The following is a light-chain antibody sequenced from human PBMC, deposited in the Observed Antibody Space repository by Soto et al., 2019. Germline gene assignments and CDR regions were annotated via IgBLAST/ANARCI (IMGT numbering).Light chain of an antibody. Sequence: IVMTQSPATLSVSPGERATLSCRASQSVGTDLAWYQQKPGQAPRRLIYGASTRATGIPARFSGSGSGTEFPLTIHSLQSEDLAVYYCHQYNDWPRFTFGPGTKVEIK. CDR2: GAS. V-gene: IGKV3-15*01. J-gene: IGKJ3*01. CDR1: QSVGTD. CDR3: HQYNDWPRFT.